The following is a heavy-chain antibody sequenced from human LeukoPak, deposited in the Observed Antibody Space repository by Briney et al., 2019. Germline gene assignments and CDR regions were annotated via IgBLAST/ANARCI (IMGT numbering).Heavy chain of an antibody. D-gene: IGHD3-3*01. CDR1: GGSISSYY. CDR3: ARAQVGYDFWSGYYIPDAFDI. J-gene: IGHJ3*02. Sequence: RASETLSLTCTVSGGSISSYYWGWIRQPPGKGLEWIGSIYYSGSTYYNPSLKSRVTISVDTSKNQFSLKLSSVTAADTAVYYCARAQVGYDFWSGYYIPDAFDIWGQGTMVTVSS. CDR2: IYYSGST. V-gene: IGHV4-39*01.